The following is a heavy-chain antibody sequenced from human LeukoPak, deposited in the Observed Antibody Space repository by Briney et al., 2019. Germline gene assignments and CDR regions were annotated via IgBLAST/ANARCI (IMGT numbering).Heavy chain of an antibody. Sequence: GGSLRLSCAASGFTFSTYSMNWVRQAPGKGLEWVSLIYSGGRTYYADSVKGRFTISRDNSKNTLYLQMNSLRAEDTAVYYCARGRGSGSANFDYWGQGTLVTVSS. CDR3: ARGRGSGSANFDY. V-gene: IGHV3-53*01. CDR2: IYSGGRT. CDR1: GFTFSTYS. D-gene: IGHD3-10*01. J-gene: IGHJ4*02.